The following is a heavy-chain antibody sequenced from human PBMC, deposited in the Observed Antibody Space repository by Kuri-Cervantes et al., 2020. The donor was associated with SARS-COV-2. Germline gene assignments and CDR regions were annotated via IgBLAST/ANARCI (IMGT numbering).Heavy chain of an antibody. Sequence: GGSLRLSCAASGFTFSSYWMTWVRQAPGKGLEWVANIKQDGSEKYYVDSVKGRFTISRDNSKNTLYLQMNSLRAEDTAVYYCARDSRSDFWSGYYHYYYYYGMDVWGQGTTVTVSS. CDR3: ARDSRSDFWSGYYHYYYYYGMDV. CDR2: IKQDGSEK. V-gene: IGHV3-7*01. D-gene: IGHD3-3*01. CDR1: GFTFSSYW. J-gene: IGHJ6*02.